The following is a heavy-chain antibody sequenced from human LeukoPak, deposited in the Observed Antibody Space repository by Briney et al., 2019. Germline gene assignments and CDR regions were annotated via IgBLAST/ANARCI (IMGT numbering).Heavy chain of an antibody. J-gene: IGHJ6*03. Sequence: GGSLRLSCAASGFTFSTFAMHWVRLSPGKGLEWVAYIQFDGSNEQYADSVKGRFSISRDSSKNILYLQMKSLRAEDTAVYYCAKGGGYEAQYYYYYLDVWGKGTTVTISS. CDR1: GFTFSTFA. D-gene: IGHD5-12*01. CDR2: IQFDGSNE. CDR3: AKGGGYEAQYYYYYLDV. V-gene: IGHV3-30*02.